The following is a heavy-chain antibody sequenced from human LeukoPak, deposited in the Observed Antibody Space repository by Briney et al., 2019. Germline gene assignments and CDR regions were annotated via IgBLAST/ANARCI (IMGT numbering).Heavy chain of an antibody. CDR2: ISSSSSYI. J-gene: IGHJ5*02. V-gene: IGHV3-21*01. CDR3: ARELLWFGELSGWFDP. D-gene: IGHD3-10*01. CDR1: GFTFSSYS. Sequence: GGSLRLSCAASGFTFSSYSTNWVRQAPGKGLEWFSSISSSSSYIYYADSVKGRFTISRDNAKNSLYLQMNSLRAEDTAVYYCARELLWFGELSGWFDPWGQGTLVTVSS.